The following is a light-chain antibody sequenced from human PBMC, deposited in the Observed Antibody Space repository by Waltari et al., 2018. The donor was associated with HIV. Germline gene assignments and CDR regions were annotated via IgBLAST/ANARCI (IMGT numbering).Light chain of an antibody. Sequence: DLQMTQSPSTLSASVGDRVTITCRASQSISSWLAWYQQRPGKAPRLLIYKASSLESGVPSRFSGSGSGTEFTLTISSLQPDDFATYYCQQYNSYSPKTFGQGP. V-gene: IGKV1-5*03. CDR1: QSISSW. CDR3: QQYNSYSPKT. J-gene: IGKJ1*01. CDR2: KAS.